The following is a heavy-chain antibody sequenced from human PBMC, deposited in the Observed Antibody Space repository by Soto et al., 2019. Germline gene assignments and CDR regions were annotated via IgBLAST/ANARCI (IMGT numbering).Heavy chain of an antibody. Sequence: PGGSLRLSCAASGFTVSSNYMSWVRQAPGKGLEWVSVIYSGGSTYYADSVKGRFTISRDNSKNTLYLQMSSLRAEDTAVYYCAALGHYYYDSSGYYGYYGMDVWGQGTTVTVSS. CDR3: AALGHYYYDSSGYYGYYGMDV. CDR2: IYSGGST. V-gene: IGHV3-66*01. J-gene: IGHJ6*02. CDR1: GFTVSSNY. D-gene: IGHD3-22*01.